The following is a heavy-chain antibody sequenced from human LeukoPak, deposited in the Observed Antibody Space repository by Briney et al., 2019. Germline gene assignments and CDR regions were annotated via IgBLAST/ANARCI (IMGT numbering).Heavy chain of an antibody. D-gene: IGHD1-1*01. CDR3: ARGGWKLERRGDWFDP. CDR2: IYYSGST. V-gene: IGHV4-39*01. J-gene: IGHJ5*02. Sequence: SETLSLTCTVSGGSISSSSYYWGWIRQPPGKGLEWIGSIYYSGSTYYNPSLKSRVTISVDTSKNQFSLKLSSVTAADTAVYYCARGGWKLERRGDWFDPWGQGTLVTVSS. CDR1: GGSISSSSYY.